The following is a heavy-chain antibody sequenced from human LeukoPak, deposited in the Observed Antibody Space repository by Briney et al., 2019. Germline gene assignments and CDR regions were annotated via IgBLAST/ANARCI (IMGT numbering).Heavy chain of an antibody. CDR3: ARDSSPQSGVYYFDAFDM. D-gene: IGHD3-22*01. CDR2: IKRDGSQE. CDR1: GFSFSSYW. J-gene: IGHJ3*02. V-gene: IGHV3-7*01. Sequence: GGSLRLSCAASGFSFSSYWMTWVRQAPGKELEWVANIKRDGSQEHYVDSVKGRFTISRDNTKSSLYLQMNSLRAEDTAVYYCARDSSPQSGVYYFDAFDMWGQGTMVTVSS.